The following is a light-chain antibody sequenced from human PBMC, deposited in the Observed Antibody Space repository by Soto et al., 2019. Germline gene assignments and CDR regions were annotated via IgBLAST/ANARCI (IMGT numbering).Light chain of an antibody. J-gene: IGKJ4*01. V-gene: IGKV3-20*01. CDR3: QQYDPSPPLT. CDR1: QSVSSKY. CDR2: GTS. Sequence: EIVLTQSPGTLSLSPGKSATLSCRASQSVSSKYLAWYQQKPGQPPRLLIYGTSSRATGIPDRFSGGGSGTDFTLTISRLEPEDFAVYFCQQYDPSPPLTFGGGTKVELK.